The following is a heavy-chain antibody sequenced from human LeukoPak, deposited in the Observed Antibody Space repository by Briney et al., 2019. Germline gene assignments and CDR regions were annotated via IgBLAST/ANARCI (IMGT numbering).Heavy chain of an antibody. J-gene: IGHJ6*03. V-gene: IGHV3-73*01. CDR1: GFTFSGSA. Sequence: GGSLRLSCAASGFTFSGSAMHWVRQASGKGLEWVGRIRSKASSYATAYAASVKGRFTISRDDSKNTAYLQMNSLKTEDTAVYYCTRPGLAAAGTPAYYYYYMDVWGKGTTVTASS. CDR3: TRPGLAAAGTPAYYYYYMDV. CDR2: IRSKASSYAT. D-gene: IGHD6-13*01.